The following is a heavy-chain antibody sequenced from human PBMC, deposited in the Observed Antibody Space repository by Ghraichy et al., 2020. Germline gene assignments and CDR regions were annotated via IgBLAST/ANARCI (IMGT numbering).Heavy chain of an antibody. V-gene: IGHV3-23*01. CDR1: GFTFSTYA. J-gene: IGHJ4*02. D-gene: IGHD5-24*01. CDR2: TSGSGGST. Sequence: GGSLRLSCTASGFTFSTYAMTWVRQAPGKGLEWVSGTSGSGGSTYYADSVKGRFTISRDNSKNTLYLQMNSLRGEDTAFYYCAKVRLLQSYYFDYWGRGTLVTVSS. CDR3: AKVRLLQSYYFDY.